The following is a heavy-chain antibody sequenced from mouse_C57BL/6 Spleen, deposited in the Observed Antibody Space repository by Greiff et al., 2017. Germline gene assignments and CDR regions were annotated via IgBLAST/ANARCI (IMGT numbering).Heavy chain of an antibody. J-gene: IGHJ4*01. CDR3: ARGGDYDDGDYYAMDY. D-gene: IGHD2-4*01. V-gene: IGHV1-59*01. Sequence: QVQLKQPGAELVRPGTSVKLSCKASGYTFTSYWMHWVKQRPGQGLEWIGVIDPSDSYTNYNQKFKGKATLTVDTSSSTAYMQLSSLTSEDSAVYYCARGGDYDDGDYYAMDYWGQGTSVTVSS. CDR2: IDPSDSYT. CDR1: GYTFTSYW.